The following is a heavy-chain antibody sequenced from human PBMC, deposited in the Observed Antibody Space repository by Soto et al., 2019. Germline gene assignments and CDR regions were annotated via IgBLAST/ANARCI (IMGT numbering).Heavy chain of an antibody. CDR2: INDSGNI. CDR3: ARVKVLTGYRRDYYYYYGMDV. Sequence: PSETLSLTYAVYGGSFSGYQWTWIRQTPGKGLEWIGEINDSGNINYNPSLKSRVTILVDTAKKQISLRLSSVTAADTAVYYCARVKVLTGYRRDYYYYYGMDVWGQGTTVTVSS. D-gene: IGHD3-9*01. CDR1: GGSFSGYQ. V-gene: IGHV4-34*01. J-gene: IGHJ6*02.